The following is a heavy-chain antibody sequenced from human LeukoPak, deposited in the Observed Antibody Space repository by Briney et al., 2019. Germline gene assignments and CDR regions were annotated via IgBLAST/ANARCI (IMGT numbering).Heavy chain of an antibody. CDR3: ARVTVGANTPLDY. CDR1: GASISSYF. J-gene: IGHJ4*02. CDR2: VYHTGRT. V-gene: IGHV4-59*08. D-gene: IGHD1-26*01. Sequence: SETLSLTCTVSGASISSYFWTWLRQPPGKGLEWIGYVYHTGRTNYNPSLNSRVTISVDTSKNQISLNLSSVTAADTAFYYCARVTVGANTPLDYWGQGTLVAVSS.